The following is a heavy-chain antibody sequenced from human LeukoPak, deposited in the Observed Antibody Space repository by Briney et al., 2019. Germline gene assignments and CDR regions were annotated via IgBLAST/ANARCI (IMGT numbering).Heavy chain of an antibody. CDR3: AREGRITTVVGFNWFDP. CDR2: IYYSGST. V-gene: IGHV4-39*07. D-gene: IGHD6-19*01. CDR1: GGSISSSSYY. J-gene: IGHJ5*02. Sequence: PSETLSLTCTVSGGSISSSSYYWGWIRQPPGKGLEWIGSIYYSGSTYYNPSLKSRVTISIDTSKNQFSLKLSSVTAADTALYYCAREGRITTVVGFNWFDPWGQGTLVTVSS.